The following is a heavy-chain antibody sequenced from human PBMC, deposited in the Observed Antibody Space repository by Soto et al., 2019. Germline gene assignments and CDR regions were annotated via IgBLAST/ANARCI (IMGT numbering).Heavy chain of an antibody. CDR2: IIPILGIA. CDR3: ARLSSYSSSRYGGGGYYYYGMYV. CDR1: GGTFSSYT. Sequence: GASVKVSCKASGGTFSSYTISWVRQAPGQGLEWMGRIIPILGIANYAQKFQGRVTITADKSTSTAYMVLSSLRSEDMAVYYCARLSSYSSSRYGGGGYYYYGMYVWGQGTTVTVSS. J-gene: IGHJ6*02. D-gene: IGHD6-13*01. V-gene: IGHV1-69*02.